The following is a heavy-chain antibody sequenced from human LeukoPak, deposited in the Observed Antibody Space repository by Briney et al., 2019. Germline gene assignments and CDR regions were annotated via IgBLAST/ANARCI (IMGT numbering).Heavy chain of an antibody. J-gene: IGHJ4*02. V-gene: IGHV4-59*01. CDR2: IYYSGST. CDR1: GGSIRSFY. Sequence: SETLSLTCTVSGGSIRSFYWNWIRQPPGKGLEWIGCIYYSGSTKYNPSLKSRVTISVDTSKNQFSLRLSSMTAADTAVYYCARYGLGGWELDYWGQGTLVTVSS. D-gene: IGHD4-23*01. CDR3: ARYGLGGWELDY.